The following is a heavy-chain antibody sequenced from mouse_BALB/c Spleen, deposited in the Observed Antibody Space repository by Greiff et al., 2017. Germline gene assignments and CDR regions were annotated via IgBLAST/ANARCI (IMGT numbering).Heavy chain of an antibody. J-gene: IGHJ3*01. CDR2: IWGDGST. V-gene: IGHV2-6-7*01. CDR1: GFSLTGYG. Sequence: VKLMESGPGLVAPSQSLSITCTVSGFSLTGYGVNWVRQPPGKGLEWLGMIWGDGSTDYNSALKSRLSISKDNSKSQVFLKMNSLQTDDTARYYCAREGAYYGNYVAYWGQGTLVTVSA. D-gene: IGHD2-10*01. CDR3: AREGAYYGNYVAY.